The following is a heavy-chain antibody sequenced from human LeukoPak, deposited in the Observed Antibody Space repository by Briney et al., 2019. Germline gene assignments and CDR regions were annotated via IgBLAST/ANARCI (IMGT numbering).Heavy chain of an antibody. Sequence: ASVKVSCTASGFTLTDYIHWVRQDPRQGLQWMGWIKPNSGDTDYAQKFQGRVTMTRDTSISTVYMGLSSLRSDDTAVHYCARADSVPAGDYHYWYMDVWGKGTTVTVSS. CDR1: GFTLTDY. CDR3: ARADSVPAGDYHYWYMDV. CDR2: IKPNSGDT. V-gene: IGHV1-2*02. J-gene: IGHJ6*03. D-gene: IGHD2-2*01.